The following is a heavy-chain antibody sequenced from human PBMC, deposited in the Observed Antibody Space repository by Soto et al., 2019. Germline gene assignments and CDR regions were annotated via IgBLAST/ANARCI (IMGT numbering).Heavy chain of an antibody. Sequence: PSETLSLTCTVSGGYISSYYWSWIRQPPGKGLEWIGYIYYSGSTNYNPSLKSRVTISVDTSKNQFSLKLSSVTAADTAVYYCARLRASGLLWFGELSHYYYYGMDVWGQGTTVTVSS. V-gene: IGHV4-59*08. CDR2: IYYSGST. D-gene: IGHD3-10*01. CDR3: ARLRASGLLWFGELSHYYYYGMDV. CDR1: GGYISSYY. J-gene: IGHJ6*02.